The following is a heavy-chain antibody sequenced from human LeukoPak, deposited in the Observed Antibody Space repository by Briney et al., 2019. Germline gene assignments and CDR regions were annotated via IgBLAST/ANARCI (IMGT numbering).Heavy chain of an antibody. CDR3: AREEWFDP. CDR2: ISGSGGTT. Sequence: GGSLRLSCAVSGFTFSSYAISWVRQAPGKGLEWVSGISGSGGTTYYADSVKGRFTISRDNAKNTLYLQMNSLRAEDTAVYYCAREEWFDPWGQGTLVTVSS. CDR1: GFTFSSYA. V-gene: IGHV3-23*01. J-gene: IGHJ5*02.